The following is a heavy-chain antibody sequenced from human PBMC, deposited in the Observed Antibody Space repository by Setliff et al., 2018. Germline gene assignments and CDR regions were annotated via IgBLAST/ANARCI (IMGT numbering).Heavy chain of an antibody. D-gene: IGHD3-16*01. CDR1: GGSISPYF. V-gene: IGHV4-59*12. CDR2: IYHNGNT. J-gene: IGHJ6*02. CDR3: ARSMIQRNYYCGLDV. Sequence: SETLSLTCSVSGGSISPYFWSWIRQPPGKGLEWIGYIYHNGNTNFNPSLKTRVTMSVDTSKNQFSLKLTSMTAADTAVYYCARSMIQRNYYCGLDVWGQGTTVTVSS.